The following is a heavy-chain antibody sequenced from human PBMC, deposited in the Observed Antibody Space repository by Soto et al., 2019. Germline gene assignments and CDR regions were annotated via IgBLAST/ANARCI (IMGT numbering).Heavy chain of an antibody. CDR2: ISYDGSHQ. Sequence: QVQLVESGGGVVQPGRSLRLSCAASGFTFSSYGMHWVRQAPGKGLEWVAVISYDGSHQYYADSVKGRFSISRDNSKNTLYLQMNSLRAEDTAVYYCAKLRVLEWEVQESDYWGQGTLVSVSS. D-gene: IGHD3-3*01. V-gene: IGHV3-30*18. CDR1: GFTFSSYG. J-gene: IGHJ4*02. CDR3: AKLRVLEWEVQESDY.